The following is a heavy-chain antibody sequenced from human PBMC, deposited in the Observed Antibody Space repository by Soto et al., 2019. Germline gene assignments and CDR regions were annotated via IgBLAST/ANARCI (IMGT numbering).Heavy chain of an antibody. CDR2: ISGRGHMT. Sequence: PGGSLRLSCAVSGFTFSSYGMHWVRQAPVKGLDWVAGISGRGHMTFYSDSVKGRFTISRDNSNNMVYLQMNSLRPEDTATYYCARDLTFSGFDFDWYFDLWGRGTLVTVSS. CDR3: ARDLTFSGFDFDWYFDL. J-gene: IGHJ2*01. CDR1: GFTFSSYG. D-gene: IGHD5-12*01. V-gene: IGHV3-23*01.